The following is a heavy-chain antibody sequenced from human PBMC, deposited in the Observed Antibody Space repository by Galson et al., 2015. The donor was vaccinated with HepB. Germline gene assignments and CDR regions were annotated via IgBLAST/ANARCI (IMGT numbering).Heavy chain of an antibody. J-gene: IGHJ4*02. V-gene: IGHV3-7*01. Sequence: SLRLSCAASGFTFSSYWMSWVRQAPGKGLEWVANIKQDGSEKYYVDSVKGRFTISRDNAKNSLYLQMNSLRAEDTAVYYCARVVPILWFGESGGGGFDYWGQGTLVTVSS. D-gene: IGHD3-10*01. CDR1: GFTFSSYW. CDR2: IKQDGSEK. CDR3: ARVVPILWFGESGGGGFDY.